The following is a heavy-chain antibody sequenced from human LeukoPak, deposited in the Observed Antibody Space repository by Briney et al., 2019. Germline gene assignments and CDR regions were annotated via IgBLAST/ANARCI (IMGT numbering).Heavy chain of an antibody. CDR1: GGSISSSNW. CDR3: ARDSGSSGWYLAFDI. D-gene: IGHD6-19*01. V-gene: IGHV4-4*02. CDR2: IYHSGST. Sequence: PSGTLSLTCAVSGGSISSSNWWSWVRQPPEKGLEWIGEIYHSGSTNYNPSLKSRVTISVDKSKNQFSLKLSSVTAADTAVYYCARDSGSSGWYLAFDIWGQGTMVTVSS. J-gene: IGHJ3*02.